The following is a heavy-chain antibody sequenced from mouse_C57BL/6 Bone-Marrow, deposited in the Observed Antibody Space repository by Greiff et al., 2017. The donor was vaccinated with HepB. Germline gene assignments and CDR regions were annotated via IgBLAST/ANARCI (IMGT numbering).Heavy chain of an antibody. V-gene: IGHV1-82*01. CDR1: GYAFSSSW. D-gene: IGHD1-1*01. Sequence: QVQLQQSGPELVKPGASVKISCKASGYAFSSSWMNWVKQRPGKGLEWIGRFYPGDGDTNYNGKFKGKATLTADKSSSTAYMQLSSLTSEDSAVYFCARDYYGSSSYAMDYWGQGTSVTVSS. CDR3: ARDYYGSSSYAMDY. J-gene: IGHJ4*01. CDR2: FYPGDGDT.